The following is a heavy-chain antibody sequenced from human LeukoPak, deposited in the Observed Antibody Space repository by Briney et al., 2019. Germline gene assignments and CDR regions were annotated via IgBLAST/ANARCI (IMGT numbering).Heavy chain of an antibody. J-gene: IGHJ5*02. V-gene: IGHV5-51*01. Sequence: GESLKISCKGSGYTFIGYWIGWVRQMPGKGLEWMGIIYPVDSDTRYSPSFQGPVTISIDKSNSTAYLQWSSLKASDTAIYYCVRQASVTAPPWGQGTLVTVSS. CDR2: IYPVDSDT. CDR3: VRQASVTAPP. D-gene: IGHD2-21*02. CDR1: GYTFIGYW.